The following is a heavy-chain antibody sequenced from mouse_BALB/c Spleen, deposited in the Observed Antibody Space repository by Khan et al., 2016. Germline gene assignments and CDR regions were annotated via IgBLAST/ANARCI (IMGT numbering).Heavy chain of an antibody. D-gene: IGHD1-2*01. J-gene: IGHJ3*01. CDR3: ARLDYYGLGAY. V-gene: IGHV4-1*02. Sequence: EVKLLESGGGLVQPGGSLKLSCAASGFDFSRYLMSCVRQAPGKGLEWIGEINPESSTRNYTPPLKDKFIISRQNGKCPRYLHMSKVESEATALYYCARLDYYGLGAYLGQGTLVTISA. CDR2: INPESSTR. CDR1: GFDFSRYL.